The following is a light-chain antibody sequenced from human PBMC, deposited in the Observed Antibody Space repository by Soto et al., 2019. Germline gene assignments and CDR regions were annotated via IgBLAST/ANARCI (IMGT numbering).Light chain of an antibody. Sequence: EIVMTQSPATLSVSPGERATLSCRASQSVSSNLAWYQQKPGQAPRLLIYGASTRATGIPARLSGSGSGTEFTLTISSLQSEDFAVYYCQQDNNWPPGGAFGPGTKVDIK. CDR1: QSVSSN. CDR2: GAS. CDR3: QQDNNWPPGGA. J-gene: IGKJ3*01. V-gene: IGKV3-15*01.